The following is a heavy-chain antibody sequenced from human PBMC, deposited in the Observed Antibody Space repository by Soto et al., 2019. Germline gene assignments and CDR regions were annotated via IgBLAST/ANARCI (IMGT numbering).Heavy chain of an antibody. CDR2: IYYSGST. Sequence: SETLSLTCTVSGGSISSYYWSWIRQPPGKGLEWIGYIYYSGSTNYNPSLKSRVTISVDTSKNQFSLKLSSVTAADTAVYYCARTRIVGAPSDIWGQGTMVTVSS. D-gene: IGHD1-26*01. CDR1: GGSISSYY. J-gene: IGHJ3*02. CDR3: ARTRIVGAPSDI. V-gene: IGHV4-59*01.